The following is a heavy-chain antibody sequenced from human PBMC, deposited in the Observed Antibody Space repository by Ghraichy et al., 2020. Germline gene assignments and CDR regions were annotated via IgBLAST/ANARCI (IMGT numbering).Heavy chain of an antibody. CDR2: ISSSGSTI. J-gene: IGHJ5*02. Sequence: GGSLRLSCAASGFTFSSYEMNWVRQAPGKGLEWVSYISSSGSTIYYADSVKGRFTISRDNAKNSLYLQMNSLRAEDTAVYYCARDAFFGELLGNWFDPWGQGTLVTVSS. CDR3: ARDAFFGELLGNWFDP. V-gene: IGHV3-48*03. CDR1: GFTFSSYE. D-gene: IGHD3-10*01.